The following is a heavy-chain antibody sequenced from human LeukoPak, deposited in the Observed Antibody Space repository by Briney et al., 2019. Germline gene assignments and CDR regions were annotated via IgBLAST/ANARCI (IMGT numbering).Heavy chain of an antibody. V-gene: IGHV3-33*01. CDR2: IWFDGSNK. CDR1: GITFSSYG. CDR3: TRDAYCGGDCYRPNFDY. Sequence: GGSLRLSCAVSGITFSSYGMHWVRQAPGKGLEGVAVIWFDGSNKYYADSVKGRFTISRDNSKNTVFLQMNSLRAEDTALYYCTRDAYCGGDCYRPNFDYWGQGTLVTVSS. D-gene: IGHD2-21*01. J-gene: IGHJ4*02.